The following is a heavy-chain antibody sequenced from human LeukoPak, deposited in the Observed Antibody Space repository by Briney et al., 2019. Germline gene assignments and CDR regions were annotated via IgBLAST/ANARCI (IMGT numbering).Heavy chain of an antibody. J-gene: IGHJ1*01. CDR3: VKDAPYVSRDSQ. V-gene: IGHV3-23*01. Sequence: GGSLRLSCAASGFTFTTYSMSWVRQPPGKGLEWVSAVSGSGDDTFYADSVKGRFTISRDNRKNTVSLQMNSLRAEDTALYYCVKDAPYVSRDSQWGQGTLVTVSS. CDR1: GFTFTTYS. D-gene: IGHD2-21*01. CDR2: VSGSGDDT.